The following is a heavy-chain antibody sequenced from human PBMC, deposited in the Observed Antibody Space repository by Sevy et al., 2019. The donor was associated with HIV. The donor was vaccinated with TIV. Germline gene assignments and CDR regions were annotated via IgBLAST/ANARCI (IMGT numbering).Heavy chain of an antibody. V-gene: IGHV4-59*01. CDR1: GGSISSYY. D-gene: IGHD5-12*01. CDR2: LYYSGIT. Sequence: SETLSLTCTVSGGSISSYYWSWIRQPPGKGPEWIGYLYYSGITNYNPSLKSRVTISGDTSKNQFSLKLSSVTAADTAVYYCARGLAYYFNYWGQGTLVTVSS. CDR3: ARGLAYYFNY. J-gene: IGHJ4*02.